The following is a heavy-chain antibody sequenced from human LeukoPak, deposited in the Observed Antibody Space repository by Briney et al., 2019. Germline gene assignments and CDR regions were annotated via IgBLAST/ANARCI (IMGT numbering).Heavy chain of an antibody. Sequence: SETLSLTCTVSGGSISSYYWSWIRQPPGKGLEWIGYIYYSGSTNYNPSLKSRVTISVDMSKNQFSLKLSSVTAADTAVYYCASIDSSPDAFDIWGQGTMVTVSS. CDR3: ASIDSSPDAFDI. D-gene: IGHD3-22*01. J-gene: IGHJ3*02. CDR2: IYYSGST. V-gene: IGHV4-59*01. CDR1: GGSISSYY.